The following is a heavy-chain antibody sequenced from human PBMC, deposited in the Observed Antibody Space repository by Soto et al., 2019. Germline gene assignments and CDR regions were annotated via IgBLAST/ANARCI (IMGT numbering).Heavy chain of an antibody. CDR3: ARGYSSFADDDYDI. CDR2: IDPSDSDT. V-gene: IGHV5-51*01. J-gene: IGHJ3*02. Sequence: ESLKISCKGSGYNFNNYWIGSVRQMPGKGLEWMGIIDPSDSDTRYSPAFQGQVTMSADKSMTTAYRQWSSLKASDNAMYYCARGYSSFADDDYDIWAQGTMVSVS. CDR1: GYNFNNYW. D-gene: IGHD6-6*01.